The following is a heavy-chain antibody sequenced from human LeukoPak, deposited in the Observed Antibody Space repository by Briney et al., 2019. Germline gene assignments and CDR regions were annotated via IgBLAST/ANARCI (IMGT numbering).Heavy chain of an antibody. CDR1: GGSISSGGYY. CDR2: IYYSGST. V-gene: IGHV4-31*03. Sequence: SRTLSLTCTVSGGSISSGGYYWSWIRQHPGKGLEWIGYIYYSGSTYYNPSLKSRVTISVDTSKNQFSLKLSSVTAADTAVYYCARDVPGGTRYYYYYYMDVWGKGTTVTVSS. CDR3: ARDVPGGTRYYYYYYMDV. D-gene: IGHD1-1*01. J-gene: IGHJ6*03.